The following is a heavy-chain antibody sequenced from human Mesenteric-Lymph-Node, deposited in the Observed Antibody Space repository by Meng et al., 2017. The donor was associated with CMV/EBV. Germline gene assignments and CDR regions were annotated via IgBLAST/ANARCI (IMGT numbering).Heavy chain of an antibody. J-gene: IGHJ3*02. D-gene: IGHD3-22*01. Sequence: GGSLRLSCVASGFTFSGYWMSWVRQAPGKGLEWVANINQYGSEIYYVDSVKGRFTISRDDAENSLYLRMNSLRAEDTALYYCARTDYYDGRGYKLRGAFDIWGQGTMVTVSS. V-gene: IGHV3-7*01. CDR3: ARTDYYDGRGYKLRGAFDI. CDR2: INQYGSEI. CDR1: GFTFSGYW.